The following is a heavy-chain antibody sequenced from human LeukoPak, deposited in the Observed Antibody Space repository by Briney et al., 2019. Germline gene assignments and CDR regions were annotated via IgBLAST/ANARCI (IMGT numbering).Heavy chain of an antibody. CDR3: ARLRGWSYYFDY. CDR2: INHSGRT. CDR1: GGSFSGYY. V-gene: IGHV4-34*01. D-gene: IGHD6-19*01. Sequence: SETLSLTCAVSGGSFSGYYWSWIRQPPGKGLEWIGEINHSGRTNYNPSLKSRVTISVDTSKNQFSLKLSSVTAADTAVYYCARLRGWSYYFDYWGQGTLVTVSS. J-gene: IGHJ4*02.